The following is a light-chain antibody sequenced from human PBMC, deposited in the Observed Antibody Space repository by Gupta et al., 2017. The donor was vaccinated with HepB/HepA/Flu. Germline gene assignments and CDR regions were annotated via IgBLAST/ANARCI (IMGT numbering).Light chain of an antibody. V-gene: IGLV3-9*01. CDR3: QVWDSSTYVL. J-gene: IGLJ2*01. CDR2: RDD. CDR1: NSRSKS. Sequence: SYELTHPLSLSVALGQTARITCGGNNSRSKSVLWYQQKPGQAPVLVIYRDDNRPSGIPERFSGSNSGNTATLTISRAQAGDEADYYCQVWDSSTYVLFGGGTKLTVL.